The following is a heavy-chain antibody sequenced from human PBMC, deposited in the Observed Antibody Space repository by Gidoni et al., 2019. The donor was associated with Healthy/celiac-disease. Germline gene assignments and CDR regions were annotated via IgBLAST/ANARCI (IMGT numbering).Heavy chain of an antibody. CDR2: IYSGGST. V-gene: IGHV3-53*04. CDR3: ARAAGYSSGHDAFDI. CDR1: GFNVSSNY. J-gene: IGHJ3*02. D-gene: IGHD6-19*01. Sequence: EVQLVESGGGLVQPGGSLRLSCAASGFNVSSNYMSWVRQAPGKGLEWVSVIYSGGSTYYADSMKGRFTISRHNSKNTLYLQMNSLRAEDAAVYCCARAAGYSSGHDAFDIWGQGTMVTVSS.